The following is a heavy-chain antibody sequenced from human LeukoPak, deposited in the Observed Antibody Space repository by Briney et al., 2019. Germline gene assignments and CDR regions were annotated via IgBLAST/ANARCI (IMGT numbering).Heavy chain of an antibody. Sequence: SETLSLTCTASGGSISSSSYYWGWIRQPPGKGLEWIGSIYYSGSTYYNPSLKSRVTISVDTSKNQFSLKLSSVTAADTAVYYCARHPISGYYYSDYWGQGTLVTVSS. CDR2: IYYSGST. V-gene: IGHV4-39*01. CDR1: GGSISSSSYY. CDR3: ARHPISGYYYSDY. J-gene: IGHJ4*02. D-gene: IGHD5-12*01.